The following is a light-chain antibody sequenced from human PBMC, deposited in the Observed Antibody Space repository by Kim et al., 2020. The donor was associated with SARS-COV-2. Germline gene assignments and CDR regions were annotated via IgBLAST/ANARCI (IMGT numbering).Light chain of an antibody. Sequence: DAQMTQSPSSLSASVGDRVTITCRASQDISHSLNWYQHKPGKAPNLLIYDVSNLRTGAPSRFRGSGSGRDFTFTISGLQPEDTATYFCQQYRNLPYTFGQGTKLEI. J-gene: IGKJ2*01. CDR2: DVS. V-gene: IGKV1-33*01. CDR3: QQYRNLPYT. CDR1: QDISHS.